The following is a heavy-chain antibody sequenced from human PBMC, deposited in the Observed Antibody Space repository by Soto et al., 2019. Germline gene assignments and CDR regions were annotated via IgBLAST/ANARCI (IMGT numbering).Heavy chain of an antibody. CDR3: AKVGFMAGATRGGFAA. CDR1: GFAFSSDA. Sequence: EVQVLESGGGLVQPGGSLRLSCAASGFAFSSDAMNWVRQAPGKGLEWVSAISGGGDKTYYADSVKGRFTISRDNSKNTVYLQMNSLRPEDTAVYHCAKVGFMAGATRGGFAAWGQGTKVTVSS. J-gene: IGHJ3*01. V-gene: IGHV3-23*01. D-gene: IGHD1-26*01. CDR2: ISGGGDKT.